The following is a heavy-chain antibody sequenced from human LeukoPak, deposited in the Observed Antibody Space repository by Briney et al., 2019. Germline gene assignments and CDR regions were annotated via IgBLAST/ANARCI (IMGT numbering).Heavy chain of an antibody. CDR3: ARVSAAAIDP. J-gene: IGHJ5*02. CDR1: GGSISSYY. V-gene: IGHV4-59*01. D-gene: IGHD6-13*01. CDR2: ISYSGGT. Sequence: SQTLSLTRTVSGGSISSYYWSWIRQPPGKGLECIGYISYSGGTKFNPSLKSRVTISLDTSKNQFSLKLSSVTAADTAVYYCARVSAAAIDPWGQGTLVTVSS.